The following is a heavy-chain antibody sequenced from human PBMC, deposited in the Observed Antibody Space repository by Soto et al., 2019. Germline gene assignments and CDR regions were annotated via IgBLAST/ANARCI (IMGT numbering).Heavy chain of an antibody. CDR1: GGSISSGGYY. CDR2: IYYSGRT. CDR3: ARAGAVNWFDP. V-gene: IGHV4-31*03. J-gene: IGHJ5*02. Sequence: QVQLQESGPGLVKPSQTLSLTCTVSGGSISSGGYYWSGIRQHPGKGLEWIGYIYYSGRTYHNRSLKSRITISVDTSKNQFSLKLSSVTAADTAVYYCARAGAVNWFDPWGQGTLVTVSS.